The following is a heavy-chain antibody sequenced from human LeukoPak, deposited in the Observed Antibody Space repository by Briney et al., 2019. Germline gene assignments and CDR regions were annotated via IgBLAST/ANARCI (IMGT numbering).Heavy chain of an antibody. D-gene: IGHD3-22*01. Sequence: SVKVSCKASGGTFSSYAISWVRQAPGQGLEWMGGIIPIFGTANYAQKFQGRVTITTDESTSTAYMELSSLRSEGTAVYYCARDYYDSSGSFDYWGQGTLVTVSS. CDR3: ARDYYDSSGSFDY. CDR2: IIPIFGTA. J-gene: IGHJ4*02. V-gene: IGHV1-69*05. CDR1: GGTFSSYA.